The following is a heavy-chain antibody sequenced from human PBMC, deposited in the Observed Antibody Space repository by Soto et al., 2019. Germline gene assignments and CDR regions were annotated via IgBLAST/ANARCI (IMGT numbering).Heavy chain of an antibody. CDR2: ISASGGRT. CDR1: GFVFKDYA. Sequence: EVQLLESGGGLVQPGGSLRLSCAASGFVFKDYAISWVRQAPGKGLEWVSGISASGGRTYYADSVKGRLTISRDNSKNTLYLEMNSLRAEDTAVYYCARDWGIDYGGLLDYWGQGALVTVSS. V-gene: IGHV3-23*01. CDR3: ARDWGIDYGGLLDY. J-gene: IGHJ4*02. D-gene: IGHD4-17*01.